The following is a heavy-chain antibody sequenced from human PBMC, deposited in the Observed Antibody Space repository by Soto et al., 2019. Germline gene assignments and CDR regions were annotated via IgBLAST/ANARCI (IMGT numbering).Heavy chain of an antibody. V-gene: IGHV3-48*01. CDR2: VSSTSSTI. D-gene: IGHD3-10*01. J-gene: IGHJ4*01. CDR1: GFTLSSYS. Sequence: EVQLVESGGGLVQPGGSLRLSCAASGFTLSSYSMNWVRQPPGKGLEWVSYVSSTSSTIYYADSVKGRFTISRDNAMNSVYLQMNSLRAEDTALYYCARGRAVPTPGPNLDYWGQGTLVTVSS. CDR3: ARGRAVPTPGPNLDY.